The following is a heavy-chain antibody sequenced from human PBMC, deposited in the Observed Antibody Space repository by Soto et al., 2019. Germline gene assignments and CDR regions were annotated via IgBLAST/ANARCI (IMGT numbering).Heavy chain of an antibody. V-gene: IGHV5-51*01. D-gene: IGHD4-17*01. Sequence: GESLKISCQVSGYTFTIYWIGWVRQMPGKGLEWMGIIYPSDSDTRYSPSFQGQVTISADQSINAAYLQWDSLKASDTAIYYCARPANTVADHFDLWGQGTPVTVSS. CDR1: GYTFTIYW. CDR2: IYPSDSDT. J-gene: IGHJ4*02. CDR3: ARPANTVADHFDL.